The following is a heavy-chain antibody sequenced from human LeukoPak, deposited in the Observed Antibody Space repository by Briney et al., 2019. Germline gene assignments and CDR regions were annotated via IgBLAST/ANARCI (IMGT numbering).Heavy chain of an antibody. CDR3: ARSLYSNYYMDV. Sequence: SETLSLTCAVYGGSFSGYYWSWIRQPPGKGLEWIGEINHSGSTNYNPSLKSRVTISVDTSKNQFSLKLSSVTAADTAVYYCARSLYSNYYMDVWGKGTTVTVSS. J-gene: IGHJ6*03. D-gene: IGHD4-11*01. V-gene: IGHV4-34*01. CDR2: INHSGST. CDR1: GGSFSGYY.